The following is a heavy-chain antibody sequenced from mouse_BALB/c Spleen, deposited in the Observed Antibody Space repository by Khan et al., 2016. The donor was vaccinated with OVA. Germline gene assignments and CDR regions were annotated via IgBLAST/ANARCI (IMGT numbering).Heavy chain of an antibody. CDR2: ISTYYGDA. V-gene: IGHV1S137*01. CDR3: AKGGGGDRFLC. Sequence: QVQLKQSGTELVRPGVSVKISCKGSGYTFTAFTMHWMKQSHAMSLEWIGVISTYYGDADYNQKFKGKATMTVDKSSNTAYMDLARLTSEDSAIYYGAKGGGGDRFLCWGQGTLVTVSA. CDR1: GYTFTAFT. J-gene: IGHJ3*01.